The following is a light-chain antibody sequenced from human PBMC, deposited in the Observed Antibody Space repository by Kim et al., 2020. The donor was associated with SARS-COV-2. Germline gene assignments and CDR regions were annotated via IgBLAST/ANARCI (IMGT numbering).Light chain of an antibody. CDR2: YDS. CDR3: LVLENTLRT. V-gene: IGLV3-21*01. CDR1: NIGRKS. J-gene: IGLJ2*01. Sequence: SYELTQPPSVSVVPGKTARITCGGNNIGRKSIHWYQHKPGQAPVLVIYYDSDRPPGVSERFSASNSGNTATLAISSVEPGDEADYYCLVLENTLRTFGGG.